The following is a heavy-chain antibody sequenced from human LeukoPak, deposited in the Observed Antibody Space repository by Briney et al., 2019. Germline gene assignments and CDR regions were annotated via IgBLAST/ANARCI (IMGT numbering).Heavy chain of an antibody. D-gene: IGHD2-2*01. CDR1: GLTFTTYA. Sequence: GGSLRLSCAASGLTFTTYAMGWVRQAPGTGLEWVSTVSGSGGGTYYADSVKGRFTISRDNSKNTLYLQMNSLRAEDTAIYYCAKDEGYCSSTTCYLQAFDIWGQGTMVTVSS. CDR3: AKDEGYCSSTTCYLQAFDI. V-gene: IGHV3-23*01. J-gene: IGHJ3*02. CDR2: VSGSGGGT.